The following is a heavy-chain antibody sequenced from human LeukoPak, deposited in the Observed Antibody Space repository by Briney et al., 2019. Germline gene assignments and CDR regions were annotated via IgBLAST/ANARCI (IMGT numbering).Heavy chain of an antibody. CDR2: IIPIFGTA. CDR1: GGTFSSYA. V-gene: IGHV1-69*13. CDR3: AREGRDGYNYYYFDY. J-gene: IGHJ4*02. D-gene: IGHD5-24*01. Sequence: SVKVSCKASGGTFSSYAISWVRQAPGQGLEWMGGIIPIFGTANYAQRFQGRVTITADESTSTAYMGLSSLRSEDTAVYYCAREGRDGYNYYYFDYWGQGTLVTVSS.